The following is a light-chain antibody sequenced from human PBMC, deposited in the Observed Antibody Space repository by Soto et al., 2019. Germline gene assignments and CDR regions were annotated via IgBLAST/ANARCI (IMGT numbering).Light chain of an antibody. V-gene: IGLV2-8*01. J-gene: IGLJ1*01. CDR1: TSDVGTYDS. Sequence: QSVLTQPPSASGSPGQSVTISCTGTTSDVGTYDSVSWYQQHPGKAPKLIIYEVNKRPSGVPDRFSGSKSGNTASLTVSGLQAEDEADYYCNSQRSSGTRVFGTGTKLTVL. CDR2: EVN. CDR3: NSQRSSGTRV.